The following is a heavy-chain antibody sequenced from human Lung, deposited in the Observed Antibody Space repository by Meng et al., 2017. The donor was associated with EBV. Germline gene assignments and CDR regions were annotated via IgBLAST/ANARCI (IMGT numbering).Heavy chain of an antibody. V-gene: IGHV7-4-1*02. CDR2: ISTNTGNP. Sequence: SESWGKKPWPRGKVSCKASGYTFTSYPMNWVRQAPGQGLEWMGWISTNTGNPTYAQGFTGRVVFSVDTSVSTAYLQISSLKAEDTAVYYCGTLKYTSGFYGPDYWGQGALVTVSS. J-gene: IGHJ4*02. CDR3: GTLKYTSGFYGPDY. CDR1: GYTFTSYP. D-gene: IGHD6-19*01.